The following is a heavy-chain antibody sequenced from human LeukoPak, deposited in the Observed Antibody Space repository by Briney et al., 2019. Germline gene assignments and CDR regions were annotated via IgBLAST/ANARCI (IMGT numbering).Heavy chain of an antibody. Sequence: PGGSLRLSCAASGFTFSSYGMHWVRQAPGKGLEWVAFIRYDGSNKYYADSVKGRFTISRDNSKNTLYLQMNSLRAEDTAVYYCAKRGRAYSSSWYSWGFRDYYYMDVWGKGTTVTISS. CDR3: AKRGRAYSSSWYSWGFRDYYYMDV. D-gene: IGHD6-13*01. CDR2: IRYDGSNK. V-gene: IGHV3-30*02. CDR1: GFTFSSYG. J-gene: IGHJ6*03.